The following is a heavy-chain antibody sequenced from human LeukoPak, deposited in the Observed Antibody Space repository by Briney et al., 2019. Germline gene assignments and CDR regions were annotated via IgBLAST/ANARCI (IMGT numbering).Heavy chain of an antibody. CDR3: AKDSAFYYIDV. Sequence: GGSLRLSCAASGFTFNNYGMHWVRQAPGEGLEWVAFIRYNGNNQYYADSVKGRFTISRDNSKNTLYLQMNSLKGDDTAVYYCAKDSAFYYIDVWGKGTTVIISS. V-gene: IGHV3-30*02. CDR2: IRYNGNNQ. J-gene: IGHJ6*03. D-gene: IGHD3-10*01. CDR1: GFTFNNYG.